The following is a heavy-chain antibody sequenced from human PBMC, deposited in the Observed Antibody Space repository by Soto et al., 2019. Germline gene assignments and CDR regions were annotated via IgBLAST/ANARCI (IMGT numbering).Heavy chain of an antibody. CDR3: ATEGGYSGSNFYGAY. J-gene: IGHJ4*02. Sequence: EVQLVESGGGLAEPGGSLRLSCAGSGFTLSDAWMAWVRQAPGKGLEWVGRIKAKNAGATTDYATSVRGRFTISTDDSENTLYLQMNSLKTEDTSVYYCATEGGYSGSNFYGAYGGQGILVTVSS. V-gene: IGHV3-15*01. CDR2: IKAKNAGATT. CDR1: GFTLSDAW. D-gene: IGHD1-26*01.